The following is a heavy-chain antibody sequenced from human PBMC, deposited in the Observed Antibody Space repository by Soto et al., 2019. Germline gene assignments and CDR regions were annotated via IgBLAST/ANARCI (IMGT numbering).Heavy chain of an antibody. D-gene: IGHD3-3*01. Sequence: NPSETLSLTCAVSGDSINNSYWSWIRQPPGKRLEWIGNIYYTGTSTYNPSLESRVTMSVDTSKNQFSLKLSSVTAADTAVYYCARGSPSNDFWSGYSNWFDPWGQGTLVTVSS. V-gene: IGHV4-59*01. J-gene: IGHJ5*02. CDR3: ARGSPSNDFWSGYSNWFDP. CDR1: GDSINNSY. CDR2: IYYTGTS.